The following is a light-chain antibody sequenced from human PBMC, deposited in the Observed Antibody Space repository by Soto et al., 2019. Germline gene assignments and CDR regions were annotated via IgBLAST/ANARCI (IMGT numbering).Light chain of an antibody. CDR3: QQCNSCPLT. V-gene: IGKV1-5*01. CDR1: QCISFW. J-gene: IGKJ4*01. Sequence: DIQLTQSPSTLSASVGDRVTITCRASQCISFWLAWYQHKPGSAPNLLIYDASTLGGGVPSRFSGSGSGTESTLTICNLQPDDFASYYCQQCNSCPLTFGGGTKV. CDR2: DAS.